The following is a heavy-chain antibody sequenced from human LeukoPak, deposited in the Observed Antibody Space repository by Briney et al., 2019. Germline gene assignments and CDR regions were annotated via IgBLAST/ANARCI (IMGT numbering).Heavy chain of an antibody. D-gene: IGHD3-22*01. CDR1: GFTFSNYG. V-gene: IGHV3-30*02. CDR2: IRHDEGNT. J-gene: IGHJ1*01. CDR3: ATYSSLNRREFQF. Sequence: GGSLRLSCAASGFTFSNYGMHWVRQAPGKGLEWVTFIRHDEGNTFYADSVKGRFIISRDNSKNTMYLQMSSLRAEDTAVYYCATYSSLNRREFQFWGQGTLLTVSS.